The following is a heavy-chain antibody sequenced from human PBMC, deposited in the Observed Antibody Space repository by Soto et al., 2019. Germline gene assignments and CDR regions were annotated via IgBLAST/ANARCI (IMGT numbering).Heavy chain of an antibody. D-gene: IGHD1-26*01. J-gene: IGHJ4*02. Sequence: QTLSLTCVISGDSVSSDRAAWNWIRQSPSRGLEWLGRTYYRSKWYNDYAISVKSRITIKPDTSRNQFSLQLNSVTPEDTAVYYCARDLGGFDYWGQGTLVTAPQ. CDR3: ARDLGGFDY. V-gene: IGHV6-1*01. CDR2: TYYRSKWYN. CDR1: GDSVSSDRAA.